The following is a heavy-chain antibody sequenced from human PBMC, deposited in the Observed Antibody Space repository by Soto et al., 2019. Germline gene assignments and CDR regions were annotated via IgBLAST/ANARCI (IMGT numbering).Heavy chain of an antibody. CDR2: IIPIFGTA. Sequence: SVKVSCKASGGTFSSYAISWVRQAPGQGLEWMGGIIPIFGTANYAQKFQGRVTITADESTSTAYMELSSLRSEDTAVYYCARESTYYYDSSGYYDYWGQGTLVTVS. CDR1: GGTFSSYA. J-gene: IGHJ4*02. D-gene: IGHD3-22*01. V-gene: IGHV1-69*13. CDR3: ARESTYYYDSSGYYDY.